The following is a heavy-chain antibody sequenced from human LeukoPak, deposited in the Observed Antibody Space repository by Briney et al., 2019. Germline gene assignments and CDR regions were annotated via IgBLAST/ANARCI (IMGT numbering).Heavy chain of an antibody. D-gene: IGHD6-13*01. CDR3: ASWDPRYSSSWPTDAFDI. J-gene: IGHJ3*02. CDR2: INPNSGGT. CDR1: GYTFTGYY. V-gene: IGHV1-2*02. Sequence: GASVKVSCKASGYTFTGYYMHWVRQAPGQGLEWMGWINPNSGGTDYAQKFQGRVTMTRDTSISTAYMELSRLRSDDTAVYYCASWDPRYSSSWPTDAFDIWGQGTMVTVSS.